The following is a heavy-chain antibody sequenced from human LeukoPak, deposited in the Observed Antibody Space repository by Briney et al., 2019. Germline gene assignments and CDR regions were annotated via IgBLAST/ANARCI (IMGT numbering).Heavy chain of an antibody. V-gene: IGHV3-23*01. J-gene: IGHJ4*02. CDR3: ARRGESASYGDYRFDY. D-gene: IGHD4-17*01. Sequence: GGSLRLSCAAFGFTFSNYAMSWVRQAPGRGLEWVSAISGSSGLTYYADSVKGRFTISRDNSKNTLFLQMNSLRAEDTAVYYCARRGESASYGDYRFDYWGQGTLVTVSS. CDR2: ISGSSGLT. CDR1: GFTFSNYA.